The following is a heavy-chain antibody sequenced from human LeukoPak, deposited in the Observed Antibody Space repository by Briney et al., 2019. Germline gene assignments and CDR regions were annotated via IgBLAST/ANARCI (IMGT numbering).Heavy chain of an antibody. CDR1: GGTFISYA. V-gene: IGHV1-69*05. CDR3: ARALIELQPNHSRVGSNYYYYMDV. J-gene: IGHJ6*03. D-gene: IGHD2-15*01. CDR2: IIPIFGTA. Sequence: SVKVSCKASGGTFISYAISWVRQAPGQGLEWMGGIIPIFGTANYAQKFQGRVTITTDESTSTAYMELSSLRSEDTAVYYCARALIELQPNHSRVGSNYYYYMDVWGKGATVTVSS.